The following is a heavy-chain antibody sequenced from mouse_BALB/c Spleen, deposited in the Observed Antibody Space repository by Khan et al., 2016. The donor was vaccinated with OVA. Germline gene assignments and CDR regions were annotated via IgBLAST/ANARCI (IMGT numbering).Heavy chain of an antibody. CDR3: SRSYDSYYFDY. CDR2: IYPGNSDT. D-gene: IGHD2-4*01. J-gene: IGHJ2*01. Sequence: EVQLQQSGTVLARPGASVKMSCKASGYSFTNYWMHWVKQRPGQVLEWVGAIYPGNSDTRHNQKFKGKAKLTAVTSASTAYMELSILTSEDSAVYYCSRSYDSYYFDYWGLGTTLTVSS. CDR1: GYSFTNYW. V-gene: IGHV1-5*01.